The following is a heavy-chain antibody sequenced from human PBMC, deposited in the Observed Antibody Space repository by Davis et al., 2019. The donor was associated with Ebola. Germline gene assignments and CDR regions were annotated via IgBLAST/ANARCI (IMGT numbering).Heavy chain of an antibody. Sequence: GESLKISCAASGFTFSSYAMNWVRQAPGKGLEWVSSISSSSSYIYYADSVKGRFTISRDNAKNSLYLQMNSLRAEDTAVYYRARDHRGSSWFPHWYFDLRGRGTLVTVSS. CDR3: ARDHRGSSWFPHWYFDL. J-gene: IGHJ2*01. V-gene: IGHV3-21*01. D-gene: IGHD6-13*01. CDR2: ISSSSSYI. CDR1: GFTFSSYA.